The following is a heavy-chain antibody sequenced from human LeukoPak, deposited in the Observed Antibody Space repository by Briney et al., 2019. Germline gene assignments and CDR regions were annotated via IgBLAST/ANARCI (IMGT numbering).Heavy chain of an antibody. J-gene: IGHJ5*02. D-gene: IGHD5-12*01. CDR3: ARHSGYSIYNWFDP. Sequence: PSETLSLTCTVSGGSISSSSYYWGWIRQRPGRGLEWIGTFYYSGSTYYNPSLKSRVTISVDTSKNQFSLKLTSVTAADTAVYYCARHSGYSIYNWFDPWGQGTLVTVSS. CDR1: GGSISSSSYY. CDR2: FYYSGST. V-gene: IGHV4-39*01.